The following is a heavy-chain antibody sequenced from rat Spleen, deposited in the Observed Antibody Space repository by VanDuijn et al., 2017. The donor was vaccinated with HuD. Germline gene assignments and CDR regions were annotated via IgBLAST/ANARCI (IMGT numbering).Heavy chain of an antibody. J-gene: IGHJ4*01. Sequence: EVQLVESDGGLVQPGRSLKLSCAASGFTFSDYYMAWVRQAPTKGLEWIASISTGGGNTYYRDSVKGRFTISRDNAKNTQYLQMDSLRSEDTATYYCARRGDTTVAYVMDAWGQGASVTVSS. CDR1: GFTFSDYY. CDR3: ARRGDTTVAYVMDA. V-gene: IGHV5S13*01. CDR2: ISTGGGNT. D-gene: IGHD1-1*01.